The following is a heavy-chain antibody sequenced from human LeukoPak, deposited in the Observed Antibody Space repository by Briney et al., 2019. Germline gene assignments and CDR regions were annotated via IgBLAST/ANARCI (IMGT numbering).Heavy chain of an antibody. Sequence: GASVKVSCKASGYTFTGYYMHWVRQAPGQGLEWMGWINPNSGGTNYAQKFQGWVTMTRDTSISTAYMELRRLRSDDTAVYYCARSYCSGGSCYEYWGQGTLVTVSS. D-gene: IGHD2-15*01. V-gene: IGHV1-2*04. CDR2: INPNSGGT. CDR1: GYTFTGYY. CDR3: ARSYCSGGSCYEY. J-gene: IGHJ4*02.